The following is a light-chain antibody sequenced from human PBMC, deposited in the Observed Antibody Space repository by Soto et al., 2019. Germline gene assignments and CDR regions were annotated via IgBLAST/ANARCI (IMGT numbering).Light chain of an antibody. J-gene: IGKJ2*01. CDR3: QQYGSSPLYT. CDR1: QSVSSSY. Sequence: EIVLTQSPGTLSLSPGERATLSCRASQSVSSSYLAWYQQKPGQAPRLLIYGASSRATGIPDRFCGSGSGTYFSLTISRLEPDDFAVYYCQQYGSSPLYTFGQGTKLEIK. V-gene: IGKV3-20*01. CDR2: GAS.